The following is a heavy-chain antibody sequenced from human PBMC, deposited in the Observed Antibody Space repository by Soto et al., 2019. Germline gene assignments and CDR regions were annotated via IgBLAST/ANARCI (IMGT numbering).Heavy chain of an antibody. D-gene: IGHD3-3*01. J-gene: IGHJ4*02. CDR2: IFYSGSGS. CDR3: VRGPSRGSSLFGPLDY. Sequence: VGSLRLSCSASGFIFSTFGMFWVRLAPGQGLEYVSAIFYSGSGSYYADPVRGRFTVSRDNSKNMFYLQMSSLRVEDTALYFCVRGPSRGSSLFGPLDYWGQGTQVTVSS. CDR1: GFIFSTFG. V-gene: IGHV3-64D*06.